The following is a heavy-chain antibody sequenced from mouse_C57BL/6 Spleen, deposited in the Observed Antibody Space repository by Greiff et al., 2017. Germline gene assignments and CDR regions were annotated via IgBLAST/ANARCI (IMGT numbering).Heavy chain of an antibody. Sequence: DVQLQESGPVLVKPGASVKMSCKASGYTFTDYYMNWVKQSHGKSLEWIGVINPYNGGTSYNQKFKGKATLTVDKSSSTAYMELNSLTSEDSAVYYCAPTATEAWFAYWGQGTLVTVSA. CDR3: APTATEAWFAY. J-gene: IGHJ3*01. D-gene: IGHD4-1*02. CDR2: INPYNGGT. CDR1: GYTFTDYY. V-gene: IGHV1-19*01.